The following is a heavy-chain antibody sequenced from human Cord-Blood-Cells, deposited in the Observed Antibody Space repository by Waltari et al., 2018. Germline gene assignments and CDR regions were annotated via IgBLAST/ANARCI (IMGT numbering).Heavy chain of an antibody. CDR2: MNPNSGNT. CDR1: GYTFTSYD. V-gene: IGHV1-8*03. CDR3: ARGLKDYDFWSGYYAFDI. J-gene: IGHJ3*02. D-gene: IGHD3-3*01. Sequence: QVQLVQSGAEVKKPGASVKVSCKASGYTFTSYDIHWVRQATGQGLEWMGWMNPNSGNTGYAQKFQGRVTITRNTSISTAYMELSSLRSEDTAVYYCARGLKDYDFWSGYYAFDIWGQGTMVTVSS.